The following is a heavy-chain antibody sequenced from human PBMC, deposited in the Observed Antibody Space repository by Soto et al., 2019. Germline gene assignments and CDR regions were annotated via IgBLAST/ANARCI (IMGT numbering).Heavy chain of an antibody. CDR2: ISGSGGST. V-gene: IGHV3-23*01. J-gene: IGHJ4*02. CDR1: GFTFSSYA. CDR3: AKDPLVPYYFDY. D-gene: IGHD3-16*02. Sequence: GWSLRLSCAASGFTFSSYAMSWVRQAPGKGLEWVSAISGSGGSTYYADSVKGRFTISRDNSKNTLYLQMNSLRAEDTAVYYCAKDPLVPYYFDYWGQGTLVTVSS.